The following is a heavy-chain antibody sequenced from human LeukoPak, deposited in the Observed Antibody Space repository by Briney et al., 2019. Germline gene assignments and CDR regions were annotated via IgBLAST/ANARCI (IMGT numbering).Heavy chain of an antibody. V-gene: IGHV3-7*03. D-gene: IGHD1-20*01. CDR3: VRSVYNWNDVDY. Sequence: GGSLRLSCAVSGLIFRSYWMSWVRQAPGKGLEWVANINQDGSEKYFVDSVKGRFTISRDNAKNSLHLQMNSLRAEDTAVYYCVRSVYNWNDVDYWGQGTLVTVSS. J-gene: IGHJ4*02. CDR2: INQDGSEK. CDR1: GLIFRSYW.